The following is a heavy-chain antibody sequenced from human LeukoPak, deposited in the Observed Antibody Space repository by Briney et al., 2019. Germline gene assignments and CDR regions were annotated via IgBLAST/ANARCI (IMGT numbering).Heavy chain of an antibody. CDR1: GFTFSSYA. CDR2: ISGSGGST. D-gene: IGHD4-17*01. V-gene: IGHV3-23*01. Sequence: PGRSLRLSCAASGFTFSSYAMSWVRQAPGEGLEWVSSISGSGGSTSYADSVKGRFTISRDNSKNTLYLQMNSLRAEDTAVYYCAKRTGDYRARPFDYWGQGTLVTVSS. CDR3: AKRTGDYRARPFDY. J-gene: IGHJ4*02.